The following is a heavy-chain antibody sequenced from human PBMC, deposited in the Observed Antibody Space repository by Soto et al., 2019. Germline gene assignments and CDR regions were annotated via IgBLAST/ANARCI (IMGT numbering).Heavy chain of an antibody. J-gene: IGHJ6*02. Sequence: SETLSLTCTVSGGSISSSSYYWGWIRQPPGKGLEWIGSIYYSGSTYYNPSLKSRVTISVDTSKNQFSLKLSSVTAADTAVYYCARPGYPYYYYGMDVWGQGTTVTVSS. CDR3: ARPGYPYYYYGMDV. V-gene: IGHV4-39*01. CDR2: IYYSGST. CDR1: GGSISSSSYY. D-gene: IGHD2-15*01.